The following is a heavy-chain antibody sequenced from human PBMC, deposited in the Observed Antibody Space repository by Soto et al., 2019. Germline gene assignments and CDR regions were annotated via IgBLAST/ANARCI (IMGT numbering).Heavy chain of an antibody. CDR2: IWDDGSNK. V-gene: IGHV3-33*01. CDR3: ARVECGGDCYPDYYYYYVMDV. CDR1: GFTFSSYG. D-gene: IGHD2-21*02. Sequence: QVQLVESGGGVVQPGRSLRLSCAASGFTFSSYGMHWVRQAPGKGLEWVAVIWDDGSNKYYADSVKGRFTISRDNSKNTLYLQMNSLRAEDTAVYYCARVECGGDCYPDYYYYYVMDVWGQGTTVTVSS. J-gene: IGHJ6*02.